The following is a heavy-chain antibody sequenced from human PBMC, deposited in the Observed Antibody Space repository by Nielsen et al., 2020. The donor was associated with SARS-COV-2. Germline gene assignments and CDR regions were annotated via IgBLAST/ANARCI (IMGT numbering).Heavy chain of an antibody. CDR1: GFTFDDYA. D-gene: IGHD6-13*01. Sequence: GGSLRLSCAASGFTFDDYAMHWVRQAPGKGLEWVSGISWNSGSIGYADSVKGRFTISRDNAKNPLYLQMNSLRAEDTALYYCAKDRGSSSWDDAFDIWGQGTMVTVSS. J-gene: IGHJ3*02. V-gene: IGHV3-9*01. CDR2: ISWNSGSI. CDR3: AKDRGSSSWDDAFDI.